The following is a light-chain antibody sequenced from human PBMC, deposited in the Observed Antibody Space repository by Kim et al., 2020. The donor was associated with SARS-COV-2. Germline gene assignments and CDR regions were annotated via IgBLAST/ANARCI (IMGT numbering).Light chain of an antibody. V-gene: IGLV3-1*01. CDR3: QAWDSSSVV. CDR2: QDS. Sequence: ESPGQTASITCSGEKLGDKYACWYQQKPGQSPVLVIYQDSKRPSGIPERFSGSNSGNTATLTISGTQAMDEADYYCQAWDSSSVVFGGGTQLTVL. CDR1: KLGDKY. J-gene: IGLJ2*01.